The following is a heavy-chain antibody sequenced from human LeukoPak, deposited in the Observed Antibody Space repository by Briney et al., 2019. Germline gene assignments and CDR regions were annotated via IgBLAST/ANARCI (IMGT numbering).Heavy chain of an antibody. J-gene: IGHJ3*02. CDR1: GFTFSGSG. CDR3: TKHVGDYASGCLDM. V-gene: IGHV3-73*01. D-gene: IGHD4-17*01. CDR2: IRSTGSNYAT. Sequence: GGSLRLSCAASGFTFSGSGMHWVRQAPGKGLEWVGRIRSTGSNYATAYGAPVQSRFSISRDNSKKTAYLQMNSWKPGDPAVYYCTKHVGDYASGCLDMWGQGTMVTVSS.